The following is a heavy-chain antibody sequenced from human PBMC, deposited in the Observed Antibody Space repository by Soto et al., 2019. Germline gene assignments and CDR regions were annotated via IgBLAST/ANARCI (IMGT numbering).Heavy chain of an antibody. CDR2: IYYSGST. Sequence: SETLSLTCTVSGGSISSGDYYWSWIRQPPGKGLEWIGYIYYSGSTYYNPSLKSRVTISVDTSKNQFSLKLSSVTAAETAVYYCAREVGDITMIAAHDPFAIRGQRTTVTVSS. D-gene: IGHD3-22*01. CDR3: AREVGDITMIAAHDPFAI. CDR1: GGSISSGDYY. V-gene: IGHV4-30-4*02. J-gene: IGHJ3*02.